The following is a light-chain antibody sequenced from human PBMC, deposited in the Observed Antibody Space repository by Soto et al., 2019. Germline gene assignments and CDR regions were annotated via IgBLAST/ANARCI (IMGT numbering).Light chain of an antibody. J-gene: IGLJ1*01. V-gene: IGLV2-14*03. CDR3: MSFTSSNTYV. CDR2: DVA. Sequence: QSALTQPASVSGSPGQSITISCTGTSSDVGAYNFVSWYQHYPDKAPKVVIYDVANRPSGVSYRFSASKSGNXASLTISGLXXEDEADYYCMSFTSSNTYVFGTG. CDR1: SSDVGAYNF.